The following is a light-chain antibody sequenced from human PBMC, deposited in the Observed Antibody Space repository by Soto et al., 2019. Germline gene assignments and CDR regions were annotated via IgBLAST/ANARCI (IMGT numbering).Light chain of an antibody. J-gene: IGLJ1*01. V-gene: IGLV2-18*02. CDR2: EVS. CDR3: NSYTGSRPYV. CDR1: SSDVGSYNR. Sequence: QSVLTQPPSVSGSPGQSVAISCTGTSSDVGSYNRVSWYQQPPGAAPKLMIYEVSNRPSGVPDRFSGSKSGNTASLTISGLHAEDEADYYCNSYTGSRPYVFGTGTKVTVL.